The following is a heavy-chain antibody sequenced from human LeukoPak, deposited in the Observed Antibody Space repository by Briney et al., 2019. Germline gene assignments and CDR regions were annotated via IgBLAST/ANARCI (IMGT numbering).Heavy chain of an antibody. Sequence: ASVKVSCKASGYTFTTDYIHWVRHPPGQGLEWKGVINPSGGSTTYAQKFQGRVIMTGDTSTSTVYMELRSLRSEDTAVYYCARARGSGSYYGHDYYYYYYYMDVWGQGTTVTVSS. D-gene: IGHD3-10*01. CDR2: INPSGGST. CDR3: ARARGSGSYYGHDYYYYYYYMDV. J-gene: IGHJ6*03. V-gene: IGHV1-46*01. CDR1: GYTFTTDY.